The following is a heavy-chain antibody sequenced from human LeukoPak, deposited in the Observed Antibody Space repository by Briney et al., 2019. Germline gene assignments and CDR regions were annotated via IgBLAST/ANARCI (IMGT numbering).Heavy chain of an antibody. Sequence: GGSLRLSCAASGFTFSSYAMHWVRQAPGKGLEYVSAISSNGGSTYYANSVKGRFTISRDNSKNTLYLQMGSLRAEDMAVYYCARDSEYSYGSALYYYYYYMDVWGKGTTVTVSS. V-gene: IGHV3-64*01. J-gene: IGHJ6*03. CDR3: ARDSEYSYGSALYYYYYYMDV. CDR1: GFTFSSYA. D-gene: IGHD5-18*01. CDR2: ISSNGGST.